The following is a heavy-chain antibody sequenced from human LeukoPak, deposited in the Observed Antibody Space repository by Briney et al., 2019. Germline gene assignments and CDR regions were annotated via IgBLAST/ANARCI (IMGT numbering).Heavy chain of an antibody. CDR1: GYTFTSYY. CDR3: ARGSALLALSFDY. CDR2: IIPIFGTA. D-gene: IGHD2-15*01. Sequence: SMKVSCKASGYTFTSYYMHWVRQAPGQGLEWMGGIIPIFGTANYAQKFQGRVTITTDESTSTAYMELSSLRSEDTAVYYCARGSALLALSFDYWGQGTLVTVSS. J-gene: IGHJ4*02. V-gene: IGHV1-69*05.